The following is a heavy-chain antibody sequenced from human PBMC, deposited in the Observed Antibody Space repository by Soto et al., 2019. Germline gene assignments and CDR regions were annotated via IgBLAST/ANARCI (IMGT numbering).Heavy chain of an antibody. CDR3: ARDPNLLIPYGMDV. CDR1: GFTFSSYG. CDR2: IWYDGSNK. Sequence: PGGSVRLSXAASGFTFSSYGMHWVRQAPGKGLEWVAVIWYDGSNKYYADSVKGRFTISRDNSKNTLYLQMNSLRAEDTAVYYCARDPNLLIPYGMDVWGQGTTVTVSS. V-gene: IGHV3-33*01. J-gene: IGHJ6*02. D-gene: IGHD1-1*01.